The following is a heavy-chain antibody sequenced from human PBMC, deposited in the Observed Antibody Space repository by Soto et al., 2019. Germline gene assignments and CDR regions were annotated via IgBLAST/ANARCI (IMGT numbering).Heavy chain of an antibody. CDR1: GLIVSDNY. CDR2: TYTGGYT. V-gene: IGHV3-53*01. CDR3: AREVSGTSLDY. D-gene: IGHD1-7*01. J-gene: IGHJ4*02. Sequence: PGGSLRLSCAASGLIVSDNYINWVRQAPGKGLEWVSVTYTGGYTYYADSVKGRFTISRDNSKNTLYLQMNSLRAEDTAVYYCAREVSGTSLDYWGQGTLVTVSS.